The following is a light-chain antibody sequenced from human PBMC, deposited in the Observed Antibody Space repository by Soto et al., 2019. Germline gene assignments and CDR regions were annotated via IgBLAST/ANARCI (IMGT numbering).Light chain of an antibody. J-gene: IGLJ2*01. CDR2: SNN. Sequence: QSVLTQPPSASGTPGQRVTISCSGSSSNIGSNTVNWYQQLPGTAPKLLIYSNNQRPSGVPYRFSGSKSGTSASLAISGLEAEDEADYYCAYRDDSVNGLFGGGTKLTVL. CDR1: SSNIGSNT. V-gene: IGLV1-44*01. CDR3: AYRDDSVNGL.